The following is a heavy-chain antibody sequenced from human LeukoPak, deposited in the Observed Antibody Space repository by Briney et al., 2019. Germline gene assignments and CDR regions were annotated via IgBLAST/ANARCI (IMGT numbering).Heavy chain of an antibody. CDR2: IKSKTDGGTT. CDR3: TLWSYYYYGMDV. J-gene: IGHJ6*02. Sequence: GGSLRLSCAASGFTFSNAWMSWVRQAPGKGLEWVGRIKSKTDGGTTDYAAPVKGRFTISRDDSKNTLYLQMNSLKTEDTAVYYCTLWSYYYYGMDVWGQGTTVTVSS. V-gene: IGHV3-15*01. CDR1: GFTFSNAW. D-gene: IGHD3-10*01.